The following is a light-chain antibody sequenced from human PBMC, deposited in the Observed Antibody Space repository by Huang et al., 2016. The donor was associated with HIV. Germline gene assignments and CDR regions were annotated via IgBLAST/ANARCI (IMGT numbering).Light chain of an antibody. CDR2: CAS. Sequence: DIVLTQSPDSLALSLGERDTLNCRASHNVFNRYNRKNSLAWYQQKSGHPPSLHIYCASTRESWVPDRFSGSGSGTDFTLTISSLQAEDVAIYYCHQYYDTPGTFGQGTQVEIK. J-gene: IGKJ1*01. CDR3: HQYYDTPGT. CDR1: HNVFNRYNRKNS. V-gene: IGKV4-1*01.